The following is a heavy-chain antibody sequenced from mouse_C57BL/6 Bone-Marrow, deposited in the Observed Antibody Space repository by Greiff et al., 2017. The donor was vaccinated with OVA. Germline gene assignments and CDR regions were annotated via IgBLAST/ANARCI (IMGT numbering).Heavy chain of an antibody. Sequence: EVQLVESGPELVKPGASVKIPCKASGYTFTDYNMDWVKQSHGKSLEWIGDINPNNGGTIYNQKFKGKATLTVDKSSSTAYMELRSLTSEDSAVYYCARVAVLRFAYWGQGTLVTVSA. CDR3: ARVAVLRFAY. D-gene: IGHD1-1*01. CDR1: GYTFTDYN. J-gene: IGHJ3*01. CDR2: INPNNGGT. V-gene: IGHV1-18*01.